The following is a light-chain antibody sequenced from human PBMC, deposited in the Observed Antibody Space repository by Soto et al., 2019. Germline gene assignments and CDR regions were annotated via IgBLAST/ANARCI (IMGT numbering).Light chain of an antibody. CDR1: QSVSSN. J-gene: IGKJ1*01. Sequence: EIVMTQSPATLSVSPGERATLSCRASQSVSSNLAWYQQKPAQAPRLLIYGASTRATGIPARFSGSGSGTEFTLTISSLQSEDFAVYYCHQYNNWPPATFGQGTKVDIK. V-gene: IGKV3-15*01. CDR2: GAS. CDR3: HQYNNWPPAT.